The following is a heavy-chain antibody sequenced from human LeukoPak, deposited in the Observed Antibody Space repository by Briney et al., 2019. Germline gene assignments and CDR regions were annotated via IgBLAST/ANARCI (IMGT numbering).Heavy chain of an antibody. Sequence: GGSLRLSCAASGFTFDDYTMHWVRKAPGKGLEWVSLISWDGGSTYYADSVKGRFTISRDNSKNSLYLQMNSLRTEDTALYYCAKDHTRYGGNYPHFDYWGQGTLVTVSS. J-gene: IGHJ4*02. CDR3: AKDHTRYGGNYPHFDY. CDR1: GFTFDDYT. D-gene: IGHD4-23*01. CDR2: ISWDGGST. V-gene: IGHV3-43*01.